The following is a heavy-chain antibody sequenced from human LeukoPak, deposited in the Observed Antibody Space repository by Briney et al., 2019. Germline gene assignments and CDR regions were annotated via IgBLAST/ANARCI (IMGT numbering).Heavy chain of an antibody. Sequence: GGSLRLSCAASGFTFSGYWMHWVRQAPGKGLVWVSGINDVGRTTSYADSVKGRFTISRDNAKNTLYLQMNSLRAEDTAVYYCARGHYYGMDVWGQGTTVTVSS. CDR3: ARGHYYGMDV. CDR2: INDVGRTT. V-gene: IGHV3-74*01. CDR1: GFTFSGYW. J-gene: IGHJ6*02.